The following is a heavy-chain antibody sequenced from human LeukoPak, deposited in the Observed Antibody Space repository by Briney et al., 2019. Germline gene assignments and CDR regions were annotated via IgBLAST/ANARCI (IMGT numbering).Heavy chain of an antibody. CDR1: GFPFTNYW. Sequence: GGSLRLTCAVSGFPFTNYWMSWVRQAPGKGLEWVANIKEDGSVMYYVDSLKGRFTISRDSAQNSLYLQMNSLRVEDTAVYFCARDLWGSYSTGSYLDYWGQGALVTVSS. J-gene: IGHJ4*02. CDR2: IKEDGSVM. V-gene: IGHV3-7*01. CDR3: ARDLWGSYSTGSYLDY. D-gene: IGHD6-19*01.